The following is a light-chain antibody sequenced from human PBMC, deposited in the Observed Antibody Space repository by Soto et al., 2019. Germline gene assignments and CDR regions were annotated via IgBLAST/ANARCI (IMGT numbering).Light chain of an antibody. CDR3: QQYNNWPPLT. J-gene: IGKJ4*01. CDR1: QSVSSN. CDR2: GAS. V-gene: IGKV3-15*01. Sequence: EIVMTQSPATLSVSPGERATLSCRASQSVSSNLAWYQQKPGQAPRLLIYGASTRATGVPARFSGSGSGTEFTLTISSLQSADFAVYHCQQYNNWPPLTFGGGTKVEIK.